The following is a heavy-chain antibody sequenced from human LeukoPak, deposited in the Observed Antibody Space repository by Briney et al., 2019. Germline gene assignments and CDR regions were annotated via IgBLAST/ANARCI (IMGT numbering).Heavy chain of an antibody. Sequence: GGSLRLSCAASGFTFDDYGMSWVRQAPGKGLEWVATIRQDGSQKYYVDSVKGRFTISRDNAKNSLYLQMNSLGAEDTAVYYCARESGSVTSEVDFDYWGQGTLVTVSS. CDR2: IRQDGSQK. J-gene: IGHJ4*02. CDR3: ARESGSVTSEVDFDY. CDR1: GFTFDDYG. V-gene: IGHV3-7*01. D-gene: IGHD4-17*01.